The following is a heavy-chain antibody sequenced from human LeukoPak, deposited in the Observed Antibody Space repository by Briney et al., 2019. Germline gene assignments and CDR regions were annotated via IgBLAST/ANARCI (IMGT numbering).Heavy chain of an antibody. J-gene: IGHJ5*02. CDR1: AYSISSVYY. Sequence: SETLSLTCTFSAYSISSVYYWGYIRQPPGKHLEWIGSVSHTGSTSYNPSLLSRVTISLDTSKNQFSLRLTSVTAADSAFYYCARAHYDFLTGGWFDPWGQGTLVSVSS. V-gene: IGHV4-38-2*02. CDR2: VSHTGST. D-gene: IGHD3-9*01. CDR3: ARAHYDFLTGGWFDP.